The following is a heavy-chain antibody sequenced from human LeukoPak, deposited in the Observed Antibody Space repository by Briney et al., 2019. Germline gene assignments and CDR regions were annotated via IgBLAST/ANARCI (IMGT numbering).Heavy chain of an antibody. D-gene: IGHD3-9*01. CDR2: ISGSGGST. V-gene: IGHV3-23*01. CDR1: GFTFSSYA. CDR3: AKSGDDILTGYLDY. J-gene: IGHJ4*02. Sequence: GGSLRLSCAASGFTFSSYAVSWVRQAPGKGLEWVSAISGSGGSTYYADSVKGRFTISRDNSKNTLYLQMNSLRAEDTAVYYCAKSGDDILTGYLDYWGQGTLVTVSS.